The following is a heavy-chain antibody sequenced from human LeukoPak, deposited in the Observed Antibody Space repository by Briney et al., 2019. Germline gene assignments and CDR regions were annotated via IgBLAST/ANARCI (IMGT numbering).Heavy chain of an antibody. Sequence: PGGSLRLSCAASGFTFTSYAMTWVRQAPGKGLEWVSAITDRGDRTCYADSVKGRFTISRDNSKNTLYLQMNNLRAEDTAVYYCAKGYRGNYDYWGQGTLVTVSS. D-gene: IGHD1-26*01. CDR1: GFTFTSYA. J-gene: IGHJ4*02. V-gene: IGHV3-23*01. CDR2: ITDRGDRT. CDR3: AKGYRGNYDY.